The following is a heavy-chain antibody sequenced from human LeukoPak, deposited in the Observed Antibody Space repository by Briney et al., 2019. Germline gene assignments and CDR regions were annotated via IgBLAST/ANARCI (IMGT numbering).Heavy chain of an antibody. CDR3: ARDLGYDGYDAFDI. V-gene: IGHV3-9*01. J-gene: IGHJ3*02. D-gene: IGHD5-12*01. Sequence: GGSLRLSCAASGFTFDDYAMHWVRQAPGKGLEWVSGISWNSGSIGYADSVKGRFTISRDNAKNSLYLQMNSLRAEDTAVYYCARDLGYDGYDAFDIWGQGTMVTVSS. CDR2: ISWNSGSI. CDR1: GFTFDDYA.